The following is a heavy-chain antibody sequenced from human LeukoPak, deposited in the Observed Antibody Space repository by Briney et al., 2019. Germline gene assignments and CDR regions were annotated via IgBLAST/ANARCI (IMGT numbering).Heavy chain of an antibody. V-gene: IGHV3-53*01. Sequence: GGSLRLSCAASGFTFSSYSMNWVRQAPGKGLEWVSVIYRGGSTDYADSVKGRFTISRDNSKNTLYLQMNSLRAEDTAVYHCTKVRAYDDSGNPYWHFDLWGRGTLVTVSS. CDR2: IYRGGST. CDR1: GFTFSSYS. D-gene: IGHD3-10*01. CDR3: TKVRAYDDSGNPYWHFDL. J-gene: IGHJ2*01.